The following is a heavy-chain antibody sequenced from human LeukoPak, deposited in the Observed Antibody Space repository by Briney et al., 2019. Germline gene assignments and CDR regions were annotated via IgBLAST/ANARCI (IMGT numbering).Heavy chain of an antibody. Sequence: GGSLRLSCTASGFTFGDYAMSWFRQAPGKGLEGVGFIRSKAYGGTTEYAASVKGRFTISRDDSKSIAYLQMNSLKTEDTAVYYCTRTYSSSWYRHLDYWGQGTLVTVSS. CDR1: GFTFGDYA. V-gene: IGHV3-49*03. J-gene: IGHJ4*02. CDR2: IRSKAYGGTT. CDR3: TRTYSSSWYRHLDY. D-gene: IGHD6-13*01.